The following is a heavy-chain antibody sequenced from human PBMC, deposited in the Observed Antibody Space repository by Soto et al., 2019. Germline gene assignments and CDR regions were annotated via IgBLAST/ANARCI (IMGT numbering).Heavy chain of an antibody. Sequence: LGESLKISCKGSGYTFPSYWIGWVRQMPGKGLEWMGIIYPGDSDARYSPSFQGQVTISVDMSISTAYLHLSSLKASDTAMYYCARQGPLLGYYESTSCHYDYWGQGTLVTVSS. CDR1: GYTFPSYW. D-gene: IGHD2-2*01. J-gene: IGHJ4*02. CDR2: IYPGDSDA. V-gene: IGHV5-51*01. CDR3: ARQGPLLGYYESTSCHYDY.